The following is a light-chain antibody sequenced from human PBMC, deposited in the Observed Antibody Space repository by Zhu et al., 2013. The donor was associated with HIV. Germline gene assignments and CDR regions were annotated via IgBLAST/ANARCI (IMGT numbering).Light chain of an antibody. CDR2: GAS. J-gene: IGKJ1*01. Sequence: EIVLTQSPGTLSLSPGERATLSCRASQSVSSSYLAWYQQKPGQTPRLLIYGASSRATAIPARFSGSGSGTDFTLIISRLEPEDFAVYYCQQYGTSPWTFGQGTKVEIK. CDR3: QQYGTSPWT. V-gene: IGKV3-20*01. CDR1: QSVSSSY.